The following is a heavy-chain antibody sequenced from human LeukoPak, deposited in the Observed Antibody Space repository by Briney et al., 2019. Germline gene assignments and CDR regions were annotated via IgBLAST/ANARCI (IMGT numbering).Heavy chain of an antibody. D-gene: IGHD3-10*01. CDR1: GYTFTGYY. CDR2: INPNSGGT. J-gene: IGHJ4*02. Sequence: ASVKVSCKASGYTFTGYYMPWVRQAPGQGLEWMGWINPNSGGTNYAQKFQGWVTMTRDTSISTAYMELSRLRSDDTAVYYCARDAALTYYYGSGSYPHYWGQGTLVTVSS. CDR3: ARDAALTYYYGSGSYPHY. V-gene: IGHV1-2*04.